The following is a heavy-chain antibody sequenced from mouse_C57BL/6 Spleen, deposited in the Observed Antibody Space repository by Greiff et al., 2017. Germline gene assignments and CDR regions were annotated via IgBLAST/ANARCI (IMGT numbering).Heavy chain of an antibody. Sequence: QVQLKESDAELVKPGASVKISCKVSGYTFTDHTIHWMKQRPEQGLEWIGYIYPRDGSTKYNEKFKGKATLTADKSSSTAYMQLNSLTSEDSAVYFCARWIYDGYYFYAMDYWGQGTSVTVSS. J-gene: IGHJ4*01. CDR2: IYPRDGST. CDR1: GYTFTDHT. V-gene: IGHV1-78*01. CDR3: ARWIYDGYYFYAMDY. D-gene: IGHD2-3*01.